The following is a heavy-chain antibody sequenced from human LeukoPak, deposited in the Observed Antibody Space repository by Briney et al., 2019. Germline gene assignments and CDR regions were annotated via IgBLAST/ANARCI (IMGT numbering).Heavy chain of an antibody. D-gene: IGHD3-10*01. CDR3: ARSGVIRGFTRLFDY. J-gene: IGHJ4*02. V-gene: IGHV5-51*01. CDR1: GYTFNTYW. CDR2: ISPGDSET. Sequence: GESLKISCKGSGYTFNTYWIGWVRQMPGKGLEWMGVISPGDSETIYSPSFQGQVTISADKSITTAYLQWSSLKASDTAMYYCARSGVIRGFTRLFDYWGQGTLVTVSS.